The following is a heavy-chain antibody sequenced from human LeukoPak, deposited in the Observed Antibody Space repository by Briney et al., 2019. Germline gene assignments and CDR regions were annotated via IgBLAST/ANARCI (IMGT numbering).Heavy chain of an antibody. J-gene: IGHJ4*02. Sequence: SGGSLRLSCAASGFTFSYYAIHWVRQAPGKGLEWGAFIRYDGTNKNYADSVKGRFTISRDNSKNTLYLQMNSLRAEDTAVYYCAKARTRGYSYGSFDYWGQGTLVTVSS. CDR1: GFTFSYYA. CDR3: AKARTRGYSYGSFDY. D-gene: IGHD5-18*01. V-gene: IGHV3-30*02. CDR2: IRYDGTNK.